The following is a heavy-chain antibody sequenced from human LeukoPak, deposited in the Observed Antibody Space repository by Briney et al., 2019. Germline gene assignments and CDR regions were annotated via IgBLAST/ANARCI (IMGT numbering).Heavy chain of an antibody. CDR1: GYTFTGYY. V-gene: IGHV1-2*02. Sequence: ASVKVSCKASGYTFTGYYMHGVRQAPGQGREWMGWINPNSGGTNYAQKFQGRVTMTRDTSISTAYMELSRLRSDDTAVYYCATQKYSSGWSFDYWGQGTLVTVSS. J-gene: IGHJ4*02. CDR2: INPNSGGT. CDR3: ATQKYSSGWSFDY. D-gene: IGHD6-19*01.